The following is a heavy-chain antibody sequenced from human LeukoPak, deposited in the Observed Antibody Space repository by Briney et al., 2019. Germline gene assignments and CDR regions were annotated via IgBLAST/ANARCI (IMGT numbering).Heavy chain of an antibody. CDR1: GFTFRNYA. J-gene: IGHJ4*02. V-gene: IGHV3-23*01. CDR3: AKDRGYGSGSYLFDY. CDR2: ISGSGGST. D-gene: IGHD3-10*01. Sequence: TGGSLRLSCAPSGFTFRNYAMSWVRQAPGKGLEWVSAISGSGGSTYYADSVKGRFTISRDNSKNTLFLQMNSLRAEDTAVYYCAKDRGYGSGSYLFDYWGQGTLVTVSS.